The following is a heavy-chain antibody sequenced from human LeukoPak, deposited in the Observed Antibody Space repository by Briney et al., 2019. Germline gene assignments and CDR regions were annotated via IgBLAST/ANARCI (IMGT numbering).Heavy chain of an antibody. J-gene: IGHJ1*01. V-gene: IGHV1-18*01. Sequence: GASVKVSCKASGYTFTSYGISWVRQAPGQGLEWMGWISAYNGNTNYAQKLQGRVTITADESTSTAYMELSSLRSEDTAVYYCARDRYYDSSGYYGYFQHWGQGTLVTVSS. CDR1: GYTFTSYG. CDR3: ARDRYYDSSGYYGYFQH. D-gene: IGHD3-22*01. CDR2: ISAYNGNT.